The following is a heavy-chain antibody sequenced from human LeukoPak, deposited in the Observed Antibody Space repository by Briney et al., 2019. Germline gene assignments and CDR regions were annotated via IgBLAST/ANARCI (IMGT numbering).Heavy chain of an antibody. V-gene: IGHV3-7*01. D-gene: IGHD5-24*01. CDR3: GTGWAIDF. Sequence: GGSLRLSCAASGFTLSNHWMTWVRQAPGKGLECVAIIKQDGSEKYYVDSVKGRFTISRDNAKNSLYLQMNSLRAEDTAVYYCGTGWAIDFWGQGTLVTISS. J-gene: IGHJ4*02. CDR1: GFTLSNHW. CDR2: IKQDGSEK.